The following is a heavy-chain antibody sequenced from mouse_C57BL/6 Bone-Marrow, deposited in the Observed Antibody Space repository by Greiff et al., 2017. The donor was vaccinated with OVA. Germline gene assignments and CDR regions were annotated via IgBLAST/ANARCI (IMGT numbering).Heavy chain of an antibody. J-gene: IGHJ2*01. V-gene: IGHV1-59*01. Sequence: QVQLQQSGAELVRPGTSVKLSCKASGYTFTSYWMHWVKQRPGQGLEWIGVIDPSDSYTNYNQKFKGKATLTVDTSSSTAYMQLSSLTSEDSAVYYCALSSYGYWGQGTTLTVSS. D-gene: IGHD1-1*01. CDR2: IDPSDSYT. CDR1: GYTFTSYW. CDR3: ALSSYGY.